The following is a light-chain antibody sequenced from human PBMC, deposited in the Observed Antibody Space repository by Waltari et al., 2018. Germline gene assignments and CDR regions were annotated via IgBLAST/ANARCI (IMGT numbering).Light chain of an antibody. CDR2: RNN. CDR1: SSNIGSNL. Sequence: QTVLTQPPSASGTPGQRVTISCSGSSSNIGSNLGNWYKQLPGTAPKLLVYRNNQRPSGVPDRFSGSKSGTSASLAISGLQSEDEADYYCAAWDDSLSGKVFGGGTKLTVL. V-gene: IGLV1-44*01. J-gene: IGLJ3*02. CDR3: AAWDDSLSGKV.